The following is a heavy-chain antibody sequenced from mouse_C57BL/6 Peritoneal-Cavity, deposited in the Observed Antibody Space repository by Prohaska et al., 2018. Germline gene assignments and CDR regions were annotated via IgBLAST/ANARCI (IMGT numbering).Heavy chain of an antibody. CDR2: ILPGSGST. D-gene: IGHD1-1*01. V-gene: IGHV1-9*01. Sequence: KLSCKATGYTFTGYWIEWVKQRPGHGLEWLGEILPGSGSTNYNDKFKCKATFTADTSSIISYRHRSSLEIQDDAISYCARGTSVLGIDNWGEGTGPTV. J-gene: IGHJ2*03. CDR3: ARGTSVLGIDN. CDR1: GYTFTGYW.